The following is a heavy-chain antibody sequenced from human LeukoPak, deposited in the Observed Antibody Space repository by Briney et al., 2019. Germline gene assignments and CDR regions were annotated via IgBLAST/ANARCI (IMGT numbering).Heavy chain of an antibody. Sequence: QPGGSLRLSCAASGFTVSSNYMSWVRQAPGKGLEWVSVIYSGGSTYYADSVKGRFTISRDNSKNTLYLQMNSLRAEDTAVYYCAKEDDILSGASDDWGQGTLVTVSS. V-gene: IGHV3-66*01. CDR3: AKEDDILSGASDD. J-gene: IGHJ4*02. D-gene: IGHD3-9*01. CDR1: GFTVSSNY. CDR2: IYSGGST.